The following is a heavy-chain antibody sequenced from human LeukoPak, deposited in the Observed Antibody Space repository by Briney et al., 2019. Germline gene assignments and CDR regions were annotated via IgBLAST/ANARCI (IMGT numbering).Heavy chain of an antibody. CDR3: ARAYSANTVVVSAAMSHYYYYYMDV. Sequence: GASVKVSCKASGYTFTSYGISWVRQAPGQGLEWMGWISAYNANTNFAQKLQGRVTMTTDTSTSTAYMELRSLRSDDTAVYYCARAYSANTVVVSAAMSHYYYYYMDVWGKGTTVTVSS. V-gene: IGHV1-18*01. CDR1: GYTFTSYG. J-gene: IGHJ6*03. D-gene: IGHD2-2*01. CDR2: ISAYNANT.